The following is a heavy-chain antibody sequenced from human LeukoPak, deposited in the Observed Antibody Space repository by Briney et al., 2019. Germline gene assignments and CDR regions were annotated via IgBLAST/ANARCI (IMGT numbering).Heavy chain of an antibody. V-gene: IGHV3-48*01. CDR1: GFTFISYS. CDR2: ISSSSSTI. Sequence: PGGSLRLSCAASGFTFISYSMNWVRQAPGKGLEWVSYISSSSSTIYYADSVRGRFTIYRDNAKNSLYLQMNSLRAEDTAVYYCARGASGYYMDVWGKGTTVTVSS. CDR3: ARGASGYYMDV. J-gene: IGHJ6*03.